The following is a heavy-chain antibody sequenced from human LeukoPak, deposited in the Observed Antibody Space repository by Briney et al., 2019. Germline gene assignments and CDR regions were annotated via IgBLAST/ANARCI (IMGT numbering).Heavy chain of an antibody. V-gene: IGHV3-33*08. CDR3: ARDYDYGDYYYYYGMDV. D-gene: IGHD4-17*01. CDR1: GFTVSSNY. Sequence: GGSLRLSCAASGFTVSSNYMSWVRQAPGKGLEWVAVIWYDGSNKYYADSVKGRFTISRDNSKNTLYLQMNSLRAEDTAVYYCARDYDYGDYYYYYGMDVWGQGTTVTVSS. CDR2: IWYDGSNK. J-gene: IGHJ6*02.